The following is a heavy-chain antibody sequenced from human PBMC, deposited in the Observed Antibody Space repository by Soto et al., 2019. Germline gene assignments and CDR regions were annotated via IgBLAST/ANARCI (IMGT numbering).Heavy chain of an antibody. J-gene: IGHJ4*02. CDR1: GGTFSSYT. D-gene: IGHD4-17*01. CDR3: ARGYGDYFTLDY. Sequence: QVQLVQSGAEVKKPGSSVKVSCKASGGTFSSYTISWVRQAPGQGLEWMGRIIPILGIANYAKKFQGRVTITADKSTSTAYMELSSLRSEDTAVYYCARGYGDYFTLDYWGQGTLVTVSS. CDR2: IIPILGIA. V-gene: IGHV1-69*02.